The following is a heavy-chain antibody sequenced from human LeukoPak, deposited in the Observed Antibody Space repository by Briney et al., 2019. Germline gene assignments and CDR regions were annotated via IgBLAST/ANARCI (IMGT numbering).Heavy chain of an antibody. J-gene: IGHJ4*02. D-gene: IGHD2-15*01. Sequence: EASVKVSCKASGYTFTGYYMHWVRQAPGQGLEGMGWINPNSGGTNYAQKFQGRVTMTRDTSISTAYMELSRLRSDDTAVYYCARVVVAMSPYFDYWGQGTLVTVSS. CDR2: INPNSGGT. V-gene: IGHV1-2*02. CDR3: ARVVVAMSPYFDY. CDR1: GYTFTGYY.